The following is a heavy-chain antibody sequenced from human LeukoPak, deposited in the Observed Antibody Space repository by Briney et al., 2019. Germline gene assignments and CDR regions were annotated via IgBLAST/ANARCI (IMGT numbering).Heavy chain of an antibody. V-gene: IGHV4-34*01. CDR2: INHSGST. D-gene: IGHD6-19*01. CDR1: GGSFSGYY. J-gene: IGHJ3*02. Sequence: SETLSLTCAVYGGSFSGYYWSWIRQPPGKGLEWIGEINHSGSTNYNPSLKSRLTISVDTSKNKFSLKLSSMTTADTTVYYCARHKYSSGGLPEGAFDIWGQGTMVTVSS. CDR3: ARHKYSSGGLPEGAFDI.